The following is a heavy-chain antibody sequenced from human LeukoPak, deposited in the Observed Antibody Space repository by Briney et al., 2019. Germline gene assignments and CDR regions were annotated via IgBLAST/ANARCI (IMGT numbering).Heavy chain of an antibody. CDR2: IIPIFGTA. CDR1: GCTFSSYA. V-gene: IGHV1-69*05. D-gene: IGHD3-22*01. CDR3: ARGALHYYDSSGYDGLNWFDP. J-gene: IGHJ5*02. Sequence: ASVNVSCKASGCTFSSYAIRWVRQAPGPGLEWMGRIIPIFGTASYAQKLQPRVTITTDESTNTAYMALSSLSSEDTAVYYCARGALHYYDSSGYDGLNWFDPWGERTLVTVSS.